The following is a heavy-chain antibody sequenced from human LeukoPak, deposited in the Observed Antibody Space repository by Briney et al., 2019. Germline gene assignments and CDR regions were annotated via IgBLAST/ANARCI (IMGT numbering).Heavy chain of an antibody. CDR3: ARDLEGMVRGVPNWFDP. CDR2: ISSSSSYI. D-gene: IGHD3-10*01. Sequence: KPGGSLLLSCAASGFTFSSYSMNLVRQAPGKGLEWVSSISSSSSYIYYADSVKGRFTVSRDNAKNSLYLQMNSLRAEDTAVYYCARDLEGMVRGVPNWFDPWGQGTLVTVSS. J-gene: IGHJ5*02. V-gene: IGHV3-21*01. CDR1: GFTFSSYS.